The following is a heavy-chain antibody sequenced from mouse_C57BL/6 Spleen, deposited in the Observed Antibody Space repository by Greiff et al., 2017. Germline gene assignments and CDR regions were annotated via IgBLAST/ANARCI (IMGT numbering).Heavy chain of an antibody. J-gene: IGHJ4*01. Sequence: QVQLQQPGPELVKPGAPGRLSCRASAYTFTTSGIHGVKQRPGRGLEWIGRIDPNSGGTKYNEKFKSKATLTVDKPSSTAYMQLSSLTSEDSAVYYCGYGSSYGYAMDYWGQGTSVTVSS. CDR1: AYTFTTSG. CDR3: GYGSSYGYAMDY. D-gene: IGHD1-1*01. V-gene: IGHV1-72*01. CDR2: IDPNSGGT.